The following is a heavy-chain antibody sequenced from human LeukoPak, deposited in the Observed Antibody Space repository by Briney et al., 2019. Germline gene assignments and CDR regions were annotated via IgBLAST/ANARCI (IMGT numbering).Heavy chain of an antibody. CDR3: PKGSAAARPYYFDY. Sequence: GGSLRLSCAASGFTFNNYAMGWVRQAPGKGLEWVSATTDSGGDTYYADSVKGRFTISRDNSQNTLYLQMNSLRAEDTAVYYCPKGSAAARPYYFDYWGQGILVTVSS. J-gene: IGHJ4*02. CDR2: TTDSGGDT. V-gene: IGHV3-23*01. D-gene: IGHD6-13*01. CDR1: GFTFNNYA.